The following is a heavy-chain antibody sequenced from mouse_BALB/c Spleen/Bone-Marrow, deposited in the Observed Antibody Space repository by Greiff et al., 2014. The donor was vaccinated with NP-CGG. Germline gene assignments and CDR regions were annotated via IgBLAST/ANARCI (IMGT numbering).Heavy chain of an antibody. Sequence: DVMLVESGGGLVKPGGSLKLSCAASGFAFSSYDMSWVRQTPEKRLEWVAYISSGGGSTYYADTVKGRFTIPRDNAKNTLYLQMSSLKSEDTAMYYCARQILRGFGYWGQGTPVTVSA. CDR1: GFAFSSYD. J-gene: IGHJ3*02. D-gene: IGHD1-1*01. V-gene: IGHV5-12-1*01. CDR3: ARQILRGFGY. CDR2: ISSGGGST.